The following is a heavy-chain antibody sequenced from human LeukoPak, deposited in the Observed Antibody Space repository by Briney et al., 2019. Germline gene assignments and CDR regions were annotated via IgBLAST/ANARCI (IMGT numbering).Heavy chain of an antibody. J-gene: IGHJ6*02. V-gene: IGHV3-48*03. CDR1: GFTFDDYG. D-gene: IGHD5-18*01. CDR3: ASVDTALFHFYGMDV. CDR2: IGNRGTTV. Sequence: GGSLRLSCAASGFTFDDYGMSWVRQAPGKGLEWVSYIGNRGTTVYYADSVKGRFTISRDNAKNSLSLQMNSLSVEDTAVYYCASVDTALFHFYGMDVWGPGATVTVSS.